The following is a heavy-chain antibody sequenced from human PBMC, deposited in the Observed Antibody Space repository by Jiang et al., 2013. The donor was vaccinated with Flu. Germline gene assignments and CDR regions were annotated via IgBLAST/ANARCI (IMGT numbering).Heavy chain of an antibody. D-gene: IGHD3-9*01. CDR3: ARTQYYDIFRLNYYYGMDV. V-gene: IGHV1-18*01. Sequence: QLVESGAEVKKPGASVKVSCKASGYTFTSYGISWVRQAPGQGLEWMGWISAYNGNTNYAQKLQGRVTMTTDTSTSTAYMELRSLRSDDTAVYYCARTQYYDIFRLNYYYGMDVWGQGTTVTVSS. CDR2: ISAYNGNT. CDR1: GYTFTSYG. J-gene: IGHJ6*02.